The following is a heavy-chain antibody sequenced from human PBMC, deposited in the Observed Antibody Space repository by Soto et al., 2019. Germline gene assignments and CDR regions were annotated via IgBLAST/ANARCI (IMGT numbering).Heavy chain of an antibody. D-gene: IGHD2-15*01. Sequence: QVQLVQSGAEVKKPGSSVKVSCKASGGTFSSYAISWVRQAPGQGLEWMGGIIPIFGTANYAQKVQGRGTITADESTRTAYMELSSLSSEDTAVYYCALESRSYSGGSSYCLPGIDYWSQVTLCTVAS. V-gene: IGHV1-69*12. CDR3: ALESRSYSGGSSYCLPGIDY. CDR1: GGTFSSYA. CDR2: IIPIFGTA. J-gene: IGHJ4*02.